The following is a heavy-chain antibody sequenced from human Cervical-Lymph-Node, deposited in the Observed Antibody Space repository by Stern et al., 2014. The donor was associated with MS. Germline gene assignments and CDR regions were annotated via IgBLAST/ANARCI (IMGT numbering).Heavy chain of an antibody. Sequence: VQLVESGAEVKKPGSSVKVSCKTSGATFSNYAISWVRQAPGQGLEWMGGIIPMFGTPNYALKFQGRVTITADKSTSTAYMELSSLRYEDTAVYYCARDRARAIPFGKANYRGMDVWGQGTTVTVSS. V-gene: IGHV1-69*06. CDR1: GATFSNYA. CDR3: ARDRARAIPFGKANYRGMDV. D-gene: IGHD3-16*01. CDR2: IIPMFGTP. J-gene: IGHJ6*02.